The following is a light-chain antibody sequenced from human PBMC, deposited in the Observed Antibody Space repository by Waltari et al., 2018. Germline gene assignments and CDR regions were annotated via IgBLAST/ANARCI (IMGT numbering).Light chain of an antibody. CDR3: QQYNSDSQN. V-gene: IGKV1-5*01. Sequence: DIQMTQSPSTLSASVADSVPITCRASQSIDSWLAWYQQKPGKAPKLLIYDASSLERGVPSRFSGSGSGTEFTLTISSLQPDDFATYYCQQYNSDSQNFGQGTKVEIK. J-gene: IGKJ1*01. CDR2: DAS. CDR1: QSIDSW.